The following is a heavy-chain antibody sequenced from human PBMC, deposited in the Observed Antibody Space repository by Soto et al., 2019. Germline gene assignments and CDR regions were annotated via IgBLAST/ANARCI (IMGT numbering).Heavy chain of an antibody. V-gene: IGHV4-31*03. D-gene: IGHD2-21*01. J-gene: IGHJ6*02. Sequence: QVQLQESGPGLVQPSQTLSLTYTVSGDPISSGGYFWTWIRQHPGKGLEWIGNTYYTGTTYYNPSLKSRVSISVDTSKNQFSLKLTSVTAADTAIYYCARDRVRRDNKPYGMDVWGQGTTVTVSS. CDR3: ARDRVRRDNKPYGMDV. CDR2: TYYTGTT. CDR1: GDPISSGGYF.